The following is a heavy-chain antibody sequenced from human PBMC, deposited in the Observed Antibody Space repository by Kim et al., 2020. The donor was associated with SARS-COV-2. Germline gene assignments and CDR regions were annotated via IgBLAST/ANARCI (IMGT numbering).Heavy chain of an antibody. CDR2: ISSSGSTI. J-gene: IGHJ4*02. CDR1: GFTFSDYY. Sequence: GGSLRLSCAASGFTFSDYYMSWIRQAPGKGLEWVSYISSSGSTIYYADSVKGRFTISRDNAKNSLYLQMNSLRAEDTAVYYCAREYCSGGSCYSMGFDYWGQGTLVTVSS. CDR3: AREYCSGGSCYSMGFDY. V-gene: IGHV3-11*01. D-gene: IGHD2-15*01.